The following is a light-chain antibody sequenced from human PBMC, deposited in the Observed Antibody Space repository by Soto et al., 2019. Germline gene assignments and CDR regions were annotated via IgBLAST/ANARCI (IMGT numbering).Light chain of an antibody. CDR3: QAWGRSTVV. CDR1: EWGDRY. CDR2: QDT. Sequence: SYELSQPPSVSVSPGQTASITCSGDEWGDRYACWYQQKPGQSPVLIIYQDTKRPSGTPARFSGSNSGNTATLTISGTQAVDEADYFCQAWGRSTVVFGGGTKLTVL. J-gene: IGLJ2*01. V-gene: IGLV3-1*01.